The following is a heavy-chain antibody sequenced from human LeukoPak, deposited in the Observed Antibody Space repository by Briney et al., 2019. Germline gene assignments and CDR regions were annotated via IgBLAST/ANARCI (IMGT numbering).Heavy chain of an antibody. Sequence: GGSLRLSCAASGFSFSSYEMNWVSQVPGKGLEWVSYIRTSGSTKHYADSMKGRVTISRDNSKNSLYQQMNSLRVEDTSVYYCARECRKDAIYIWGQGTMVTVSS. V-gene: IGHV3-48*03. J-gene: IGHJ3*02. CDR1: GFSFSSYE. CDR3: ARECRKDAIYI. CDR2: IRTSGSTK.